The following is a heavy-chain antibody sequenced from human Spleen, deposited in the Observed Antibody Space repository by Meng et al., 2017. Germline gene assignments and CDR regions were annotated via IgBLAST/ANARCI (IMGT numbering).Heavy chain of an antibody. Sequence: QVQLQESGQGLVKPSEALSLTCSVSGGSISTSGYYWGWIRQPPGKGLEWIGSIGHSGITYYTPSLKSRVTVSIDTSKSQFSLKLTSVTAADTAVYYCVRSSGWVRTGFDPWGQGTLVTVSS. CDR1: GGSISTSGYY. CDR2: IGHSGIT. D-gene: IGHD6-19*01. CDR3: VRSSGWVRTGFDP. V-gene: IGHV4-39*01. J-gene: IGHJ5*02.